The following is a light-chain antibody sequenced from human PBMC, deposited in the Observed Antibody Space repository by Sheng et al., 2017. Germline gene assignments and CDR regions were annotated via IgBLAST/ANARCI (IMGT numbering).Light chain of an antibody. Sequence: QSALTQPASVSGSPGQSIIISCTGINSDVGGYNYVSWYQQHPGKAPKLMLFEVTKRPSGVSHRFSGSLSGNTASLTISGLQAEDEAEYYCTSYTPYNVVFGGGTKLTVL. CDR1: NSDVGGYNY. J-gene: IGLJ2*01. CDR2: EVT. CDR3: TSYTPYNVV. V-gene: IGLV2-14*01.